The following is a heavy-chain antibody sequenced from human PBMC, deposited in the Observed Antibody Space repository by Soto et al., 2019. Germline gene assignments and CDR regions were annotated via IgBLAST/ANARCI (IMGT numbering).Heavy chain of an antibody. CDR2: IHYSGIT. Sequence: SETLSLTCTVSGGSISGYYWSWFRQPPGKGLEWIAYIHYSGITKYNPSLRSRVSISKDTSKNQFSLKLSSVTAADTALYFCARTTQGGNMDVWGQGATVTVSS. D-gene: IGHD1-26*01. J-gene: IGHJ6*02. CDR1: GGSISGYY. V-gene: IGHV4-59*01. CDR3: ARTTQGGNMDV.